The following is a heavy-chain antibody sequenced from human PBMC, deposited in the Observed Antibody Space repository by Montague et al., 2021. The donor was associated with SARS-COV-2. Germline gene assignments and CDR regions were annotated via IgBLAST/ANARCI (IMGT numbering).Heavy chain of an antibody. V-gene: IGHV4-34*01. CDR3: ARVRNYGSGTSLGMDV. D-gene: IGHD3-10*01. Sequence: SETLSLTCAVYGGSFSGYYWSWFRQPPGKGLEWIGEINHSGSANYNPSLKSRVTISVDTSKNQFSLKLSSVTAADTAVYYCARVRNYGSGTSLGMDVWGQGTTVTVSS. CDR1: GGSFSGYY. J-gene: IGHJ6*02. CDR2: INHSGSA.